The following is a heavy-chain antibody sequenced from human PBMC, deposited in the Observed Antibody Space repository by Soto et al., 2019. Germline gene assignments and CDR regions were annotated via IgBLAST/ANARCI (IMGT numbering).Heavy chain of an antibody. J-gene: IGHJ5*02. CDR2: ISGSGGST. D-gene: IGHD6-19*01. V-gene: IGHV3-23*01. Sequence: GGSLRLSCAASGFTFSSYAMSWVRRAPGKGLEWVSAISGSGGSTYYADSVKGRFTISRDNSKNTLYLQMNSLRAEDTAVYYCAKGRYSSGCVNCWFDPWGQGTLVTVSS. CDR3: AKGRYSSGCVNCWFDP. CDR1: GFTFSSYA.